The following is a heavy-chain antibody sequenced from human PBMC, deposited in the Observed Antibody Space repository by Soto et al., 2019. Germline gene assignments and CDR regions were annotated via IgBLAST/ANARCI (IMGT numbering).Heavy chain of an antibody. CDR3: ARDVGLDSDDFFAY. V-gene: IGHV3-23*01. CDR1: GFTFSSYG. D-gene: IGHD3-9*01. CDR2: IRGDGGQT. Sequence: GGSLRLSCTASGFTFSSYGMGWVRQAPGKGLQWVPTIRGDGGQTHYTDSVKGRFSISRDNSKNTVYLQMDSLRAEDTAMYFCARDVGLDSDDFFAYWGQGTQVTVSS. J-gene: IGHJ4*02.